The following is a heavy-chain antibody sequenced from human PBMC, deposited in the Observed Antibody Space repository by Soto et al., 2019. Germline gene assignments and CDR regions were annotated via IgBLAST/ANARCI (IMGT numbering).Heavy chain of an antibody. D-gene: IGHD1-7*01. CDR3: ARAPFSITETISDPWFDR. J-gene: IGHJ5*02. Sequence: SGKVSCKASGYTFTGYYMHWVRHAPGQGLEWMGWINPNSGGTNYAQKFQGWVTMTRDTSISTAYMELSRLRSDDTAVYYCARAPFSITETISDPWFDRWGQGTLVTVSS. CDR1: GYTFTGYY. CDR2: INPNSGGT. V-gene: IGHV1-2*04.